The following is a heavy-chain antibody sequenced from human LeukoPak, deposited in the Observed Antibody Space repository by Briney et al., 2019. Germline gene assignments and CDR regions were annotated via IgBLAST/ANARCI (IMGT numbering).Heavy chain of an antibody. J-gene: IGHJ4*02. CDR2: IIPIFGTA. V-gene: IGHV1-69*13. Sequence: ASVKVSCKASGGTFSSYAISWVRQAPGQGLEWMGGIIPIFGTANYAQKLQGRVTITADESTSTAYMELSSLRSEDTAVYYCARVVGSKAYYDFWSGYPDYWGQGTLVTVSS. CDR3: ARVVGSKAYYDFWSGYPDY. CDR1: GGTFSSYA. D-gene: IGHD3-3*01.